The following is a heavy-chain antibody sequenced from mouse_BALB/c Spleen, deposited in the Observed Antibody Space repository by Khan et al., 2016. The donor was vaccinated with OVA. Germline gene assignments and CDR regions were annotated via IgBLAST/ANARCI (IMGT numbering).Heavy chain of an antibody. CDR1: GYSITSGYA. CDR2: ISYSGGT. CDR3: ARGNYYVYYFDY. J-gene: IGHJ2*01. V-gene: IGHV3-2*02. Sequence: EVQLQESGPGLVKPSQSLSLTCTVTGYSITSGYAWNWIRQFPGNKLEWMGYISYSGGTSYNPSLKSRISITRDPSKNQFFLKLNSVTTEDTATYYCARGNYYVYYFDYWCQGTTLTVSS. D-gene: IGHD1-1*01.